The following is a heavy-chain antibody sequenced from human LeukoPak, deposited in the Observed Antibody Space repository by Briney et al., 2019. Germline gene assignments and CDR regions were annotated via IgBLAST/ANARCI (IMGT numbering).Heavy chain of an antibody. Sequence: AGGSLRLSCAASGFTFSSYAMSWVRQAPGKGLEWVSAISGSGGSTYYADSVKGRFTISRDNSKNTLYLQMNSLRAEDTAVYYCAKVLRYYDFWSGYLDYWGQGTLVTVSS. D-gene: IGHD3-3*01. CDR2: ISGSGGST. J-gene: IGHJ4*02. V-gene: IGHV3-23*01. CDR1: GFTFSSYA. CDR3: AKVLRYYDFWSGYLDY.